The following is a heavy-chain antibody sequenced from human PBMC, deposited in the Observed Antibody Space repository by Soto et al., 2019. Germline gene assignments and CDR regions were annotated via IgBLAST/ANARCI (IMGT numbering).Heavy chain of an antibody. V-gene: IGHV3-74*01. J-gene: IGHJ4*02. CDR1: GFTFTDFR. CDR3: TRFPVFDY. CDR2: INRDASVK. Sequence: EVQLVESGGDLVQPGGSLRLSCVGSGFTFTDFRMHWVRQAPGKGLMWVANINRDASVKHYADSVKGRFTISRDNGRNTVYLQMNNVRAEDTAVYYCTRFPVFDYWGQGTLVSVSS.